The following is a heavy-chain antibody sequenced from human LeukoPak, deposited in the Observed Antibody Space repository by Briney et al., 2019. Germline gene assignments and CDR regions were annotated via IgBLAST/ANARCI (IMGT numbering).Heavy chain of an antibody. CDR3: ARTTIYPMATTRSRPFFDY. D-gene: IGHD5-24*01. J-gene: IGHJ4*02. CDR2: ISRSTIYI. V-gene: IGHV3-21*01. CDR1: GLTFSSYS. Sequence: GGSLRLSCAASGLTFSSYSMKWVRQAPGKGLEWVSSISRSTIYIYYADSVKGRFTISRDNAKNSLYLQMNSLRAEDTAVYYCARTTIYPMATTRSRPFFDYWGQGTLVTVSS.